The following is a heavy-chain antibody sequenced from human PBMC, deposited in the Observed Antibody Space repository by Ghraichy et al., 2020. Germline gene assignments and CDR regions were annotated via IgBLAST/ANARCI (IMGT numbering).Heavy chain of an antibody. V-gene: IGHV3-43*01. CDR3: AKDIEMATMGRSQFDY. D-gene: IGHD5-24*01. Sequence: GGSLRLSCAASGFTFDDYTMHWVRQAPGKGLEWVSLISWDGGSTYYADSVKGRFTISRDNSKNSLYLQMNSLRTEDTALYYCAKDIEMATMGRSQFDYWGQGTLVTVSS. CDR1: GFTFDDYT. J-gene: IGHJ4*02. CDR2: ISWDGGST.